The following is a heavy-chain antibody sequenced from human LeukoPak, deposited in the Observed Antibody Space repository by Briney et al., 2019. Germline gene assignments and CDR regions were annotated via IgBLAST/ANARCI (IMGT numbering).Heavy chain of an antibody. V-gene: IGHV4-4*07. CDR1: GGSITSYY. CDR3: ARDSGTTGEVKFDP. D-gene: IGHD3-10*01. Sequence: SETLSLTCTVSGGSITSYYWSWIRQPAGKGLEWIGRIYFSGSTDYNPSLKSRVTMSVDSSKTQFSLKLSSVTAADTAIYYCARDSGTTGEVKFDPWGQGTLVTVSS. J-gene: IGHJ5*02. CDR2: IYFSGST.